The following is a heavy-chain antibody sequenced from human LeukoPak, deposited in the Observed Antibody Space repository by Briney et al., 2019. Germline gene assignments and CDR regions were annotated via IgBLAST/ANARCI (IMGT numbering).Heavy chain of an antibody. V-gene: IGHV3-23*01. CDR2: FSGSGGNT. J-gene: IGHJ3*02. CDR3: AKDYSDASGYSDAFDI. CDR1: GFTFSRYA. Sequence: PGGSLRLSCAASGFTFSRYAMNWVRQAPGKGLEWVSSFSGSGGNTYYADSVKGRFTISRDNSKNTLYLQMNSLRVEDTAVYYCAKDYSDASGYSDAFDIWGQGTMVTVSS. D-gene: IGHD3-22*01.